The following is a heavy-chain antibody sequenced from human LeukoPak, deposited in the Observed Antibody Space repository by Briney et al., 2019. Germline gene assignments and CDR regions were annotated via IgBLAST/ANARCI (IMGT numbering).Heavy chain of an antibody. CDR1: GFTFSSYG. CDR2: ISYDGSNK. CDR3: AIVFATATTFYYFDY. Sequence: GRSLRPSCAASGFTFSSYGMHWVRQAPGKGLEWVAVISYDGSNKHYADSVKGRFTISRDNSKNTLYLQMNSLRAEDTAVYYCAIVFATATTFYYFDYWGQGTLVTVSS. D-gene: IGHD4-17*01. V-gene: IGHV3-30*03. J-gene: IGHJ4*02.